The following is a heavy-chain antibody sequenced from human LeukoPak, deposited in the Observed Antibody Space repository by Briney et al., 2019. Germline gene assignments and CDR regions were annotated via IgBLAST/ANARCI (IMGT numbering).Heavy chain of an antibody. CDR1: GYTFTSYG. Sequence: GASVKVSCKASGYTFTSYGITWVRQAPGQGLEWMGWISTYNGNTNYAQKLQGRVTMTQDTSTDTAYMELSSLRSEDTAVYYCATDPRIAAAGTFFDYWGQGTLVTVSS. CDR2: ISTYNGNT. CDR3: ATDPRIAAAGTFFDY. V-gene: IGHV1-18*01. J-gene: IGHJ4*02. D-gene: IGHD6-13*01.